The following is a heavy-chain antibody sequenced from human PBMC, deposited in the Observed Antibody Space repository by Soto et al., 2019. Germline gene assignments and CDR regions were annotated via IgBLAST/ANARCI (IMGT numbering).Heavy chain of an antibody. D-gene: IGHD3-22*01. CDR1: GFTFSYYG. Sequence: PGGSLRLSCAASGFTFSYYGMSWIRQAPGKGLEWVSYISSSSSYTNYADSVKGRFTISRDNAKNSLYLQMNSLRAEDTAVYYCARSYDPYDYYDSSGYYSRPLDYWGQGTLVTVSS. J-gene: IGHJ4*02. CDR2: ISSSSSYT. V-gene: IGHV3-11*03. CDR3: ARSYDPYDYYDSSGYYSRPLDY.